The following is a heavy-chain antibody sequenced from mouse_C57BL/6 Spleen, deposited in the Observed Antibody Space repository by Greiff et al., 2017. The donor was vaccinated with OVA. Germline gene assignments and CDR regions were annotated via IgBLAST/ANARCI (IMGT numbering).Heavy chain of an antibody. Sequence: QVQLQQPGAELVKPGASVKVSCKASGYTFTSYWMHWVKQRPGQGLEWIGRIRPSDSDTNYNQKFKGKATLTVDKSSSTAYMQLSSLTSEDSAVYYCAYSNYVLLYFDYWGQGTTLTVSS. CDR3: AYSNYVLLYFDY. CDR1: GYTFTSYW. CDR2: IRPSDSDT. J-gene: IGHJ2*01. D-gene: IGHD2-5*01. V-gene: IGHV1-74*01.